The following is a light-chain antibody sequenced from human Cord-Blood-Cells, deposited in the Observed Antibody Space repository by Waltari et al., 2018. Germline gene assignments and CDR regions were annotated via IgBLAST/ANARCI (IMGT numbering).Light chain of an antibody. CDR1: QSISSW. Sequence: IQMTQSPSTLSASVGDRVTITCRASQSISSWLAWYQQKPGKAPKLLIYKASSLESGVPSRFSGSGSGTEFTLTISSLQPDDFANYYCQQYNSYPPTFGGGTKVEIK. CDR2: KAS. CDR3: QQYNSYPPT. V-gene: IGKV1-5*03. J-gene: IGKJ4*02.